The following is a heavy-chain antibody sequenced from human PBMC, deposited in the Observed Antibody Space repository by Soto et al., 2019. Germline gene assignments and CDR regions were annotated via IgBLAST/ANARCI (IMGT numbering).Heavy chain of an antibody. V-gene: IGHV1-69*01. CDR1: GGTFSSYA. CDR2: IIPIFGTA. D-gene: IGHD2-8*01. Sequence: QVQLVQSGAEVKKPGSSVKVSCKASGGTFSSYAISWVRQAPGQGLEWMGGIIPIFGTANYAQKFQGRVTITADESTSTAYMELSSLRSEDTAVYYCARGRGYCTNGVCPQYYFDYWGKGTLVTVSS. J-gene: IGHJ4*02. CDR3: ARGRGYCTNGVCPQYYFDY.